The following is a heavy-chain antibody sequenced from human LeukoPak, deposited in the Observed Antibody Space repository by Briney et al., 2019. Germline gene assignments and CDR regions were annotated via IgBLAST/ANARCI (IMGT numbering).Heavy chain of an antibody. CDR1: GYTLNTHG. V-gene: IGHV1-18*01. CDR3: ARDRDSIAVAGSPRYCDY. J-gene: IGHJ4*02. Sequence: GASVKVSCKASGYTLNTHGISWVRQAPGQGLEWMGWISGYNDKKEFAQKFQGRVTMTTDASTNTAYMELRSLTYDDTAVYYCARDRDSIAVAGSPRYCDYWGQGTLVTVSS. D-gene: IGHD6-19*01. CDR2: ISGYNDKK.